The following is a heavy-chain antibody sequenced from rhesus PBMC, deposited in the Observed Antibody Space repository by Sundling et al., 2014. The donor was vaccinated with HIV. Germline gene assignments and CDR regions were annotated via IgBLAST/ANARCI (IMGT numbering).Heavy chain of an antibody. J-gene: IGHJ4*01. V-gene: IGHV4-165*02. D-gene: IGHD3-3*01. Sequence: QLQLQESGPGLVRPSETLSLNCAVSGGSISDFSWNWVRQPPGQGLEWIGNIYGSSGTTYYNPSLKSRVTISKDTSNNQFALQLTSVTAADTAVYYCARGSYLDWLLPYFDYWGQGVLVTVSS. CDR2: IYGSSGTT. CDR3: ARGSYLDWLLPYFDY. CDR1: GGSISDFS.